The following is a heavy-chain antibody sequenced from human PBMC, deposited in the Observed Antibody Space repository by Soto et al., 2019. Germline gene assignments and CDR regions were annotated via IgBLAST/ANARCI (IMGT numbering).Heavy chain of an antibody. V-gene: IGHV3-33*05. CDR1: GFTFRSYV. J-gene: IGHJ1*01. CDR2: TSYDGRNK. CDR3: ARWGTRGGLDV. D-gene: IGHD3-16*01. Sequence: QVQLVESGGGVVQPGTSLRLSCVGSGFTFRSYVIQWVRQAPGKGLEWVALTSYDGRNKDYGDSVKGRFTISRDNSRNTVDLQMDSLRREDTALYYCARWGTRGGLDVWGQGTLVSVSS.